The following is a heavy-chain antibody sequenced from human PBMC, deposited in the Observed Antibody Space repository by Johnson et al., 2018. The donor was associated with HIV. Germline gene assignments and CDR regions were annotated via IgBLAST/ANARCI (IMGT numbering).Heavy chain of an antibody. J-gene: IGHJ3*02. D-gene: IGHD6-13*01. CDR2: ISYDGSNK. CDR3: AKDERAAAGTRGLDAFGI. Sequence: QVLLVESGGGVVQPGRSLGLSCAASGFTFSSYAMHWVRQAPGKGLEWVAVISYDGSNKYYADSVKGRFTISRDNSKNTLYLQMNSLRAADTAVYYCAKDERAAAGTRGLDAFGIWCQGTMVTVSS. V-gene: IGHV3-30*04. CDR1: GFTFSSYA.